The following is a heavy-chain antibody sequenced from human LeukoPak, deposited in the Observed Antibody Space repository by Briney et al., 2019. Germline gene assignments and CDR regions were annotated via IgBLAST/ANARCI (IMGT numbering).Heavy chain of an antibody. D-gene: IGHD6-19*01. Sequence: SQTLSLTCAISGDSVSSNSAAWNWIRQSPSRGLEWLGRTYYRSKWYNDYAVSVKSRITINLDTSKNQFSLQLNSVTPEDTAVYYCARGRLRSDSSGWYEMDYWGQGALVTVSS. CDR1: GDSVSSNSAA. V-gene: IGHV6-1*01. CDR2: TYYRSKWYN. J-gene: IGHJ4*02. CDR3: ARGRLRSDSSGWYEMDY.